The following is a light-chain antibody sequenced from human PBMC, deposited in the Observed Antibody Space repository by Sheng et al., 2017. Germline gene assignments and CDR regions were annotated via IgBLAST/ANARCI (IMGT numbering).Light chain of an antibody. J-gene: IGLJ3*02. Sequence: QSVLTQPPSVSAAPGQKVTISCSGSSPNIGNNYVSWFQQLPGTAPKLLIYEDDKRPSGIPDRFSGSKSGTSATLGIIGLQTGDEANYYCGTWDSSLSAWLFGGGTKLTVL. CDR3: GTWDSSLSAWL. CDR2: EDD. CDR1: SPNIGNNY. V-gene: IGLV1-51*02.